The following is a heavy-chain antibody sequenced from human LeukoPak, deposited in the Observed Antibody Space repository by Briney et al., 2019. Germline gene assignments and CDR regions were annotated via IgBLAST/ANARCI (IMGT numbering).Heavy chain of an antibody. J-gene: IGHJ6*02. CDR2: IYYSGST. Sequence: PSGTLSLTCTVSGGSISSYYWSWIRQPPGKGLEWIGYIYYSGSTNYNPSLKSRVTISVDTSKNQFPLKLSSVTAADTAVYYCARGSSGWEYYYYGMDVWGQGTTVTVSS. D-gene: IGHD6-19*01. V-gene: IGHV4-59*01. CDR3: ARGSSGWEYYYYGMDV. CDR1: GGSISSYY.